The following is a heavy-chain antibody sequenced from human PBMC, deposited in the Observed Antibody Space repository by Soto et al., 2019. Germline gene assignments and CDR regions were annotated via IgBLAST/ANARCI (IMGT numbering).Heavy chain of an antibody. CDR3: TRGSRYFDY. Sequence: QVQLVQSGAEVKKPGASVKVSCEASGYTFTTYDINWVRQATGQGLEWMGWINPNSGHTDYAQRFQGRVTMTRNTSISTAYMELSSLRSEGTAVYYCTRGSRYFDYWGQGTLVTVSS. CDR1: GYTFTTYD. J-gene: IGHJ4*02. V-gene: IGHV1-8*01. CDR2: INPNSGHT. D-gene: IGHD3-9*01.